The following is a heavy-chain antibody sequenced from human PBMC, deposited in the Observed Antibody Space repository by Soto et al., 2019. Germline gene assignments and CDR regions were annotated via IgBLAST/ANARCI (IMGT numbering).Heavy chain of an antibody. CDR2: ISSSSSTI. CDR3: ARDESEIAVAGRRDWFDP. CDR1: GFTFSSYS. J-gene: IGHJ5*02. V-gene: IGHV3-48*02. D-gene: IGHD6-19*01. Sequence: EVQLVESGGGLVQPGGSLRLSCAASGFTFSSYSMNWVRQAPGKGLEWVSYISSSSSTIYYADSVKGRFTISRDNAKNSLYLQMNSLRDEDTAVYYCARDESEIAVAGRRDWFDPWGQGTLVTVSS.